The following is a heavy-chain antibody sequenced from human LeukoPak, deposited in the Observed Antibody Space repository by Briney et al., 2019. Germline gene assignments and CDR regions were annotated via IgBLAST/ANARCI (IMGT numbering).Heavy chain of an antibody. CDR1: GGSFSGDY. Sequence: SETLSLTCAVYGGSFSGDYWSWSRQRPGEGLGWIGEINHSGSTNYNPSLKSRVTISVDTSKNQFSLKLSSLTAADTAVYYCARGISDFDYWAQGTLVTVSS. J-gene: IGHJ4*02. CDR3: ARGISDFDY. V-gene: IGHV4-34*01. CDR2: INHSGST.